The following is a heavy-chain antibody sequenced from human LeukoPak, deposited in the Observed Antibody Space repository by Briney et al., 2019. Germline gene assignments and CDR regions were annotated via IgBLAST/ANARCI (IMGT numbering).Heavy chain of an antibody. J-gene: IGHJ4*02. CDR1: GFTFSSYG. CDR2: ISYDGSNK. D-gene: IGHD3-3*01. CDR3: AKETQHYYDFWSCYPVGGYVDY. Sequence: PGGSLRLSCAASGFTFSSYGMHWVRQAPGKGLEWVAVISYDGSNKYYADSVKGRFTISRDNSKNTLYLQMNSLRAEDTAVYYCAKETQHYYDFWSCYPVGGYVDYWGQGILVTVSS. V-gene: IGHV3-30*18.